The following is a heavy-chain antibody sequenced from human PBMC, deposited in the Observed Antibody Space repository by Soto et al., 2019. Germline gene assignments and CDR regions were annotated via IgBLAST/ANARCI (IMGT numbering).Heavy chain of an antibody. V-gene: IGHV3-23*01. CDR2: FSFYGRRDNK. Sequence: EVQLLESGGGLVQPGGSLRLSCVGSGFTFSSYDMTWVRQAPGKGLEWVSSFSFYGRRDNKYYADSVKGRFTISIDTSRNTGHPQMHNLRVEDTAVYYCAMSLYTHNGGPKHHWGQGTGVTVSS. CDR3: AMSLYTHNGGPKHH. CDR1: GFTFSSYD. J-gene: IGHJ5*02. D-gene: IGHD2-2*02.